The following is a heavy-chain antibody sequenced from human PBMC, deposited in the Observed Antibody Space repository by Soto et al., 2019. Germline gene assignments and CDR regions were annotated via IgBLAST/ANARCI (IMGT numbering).Heavy chain of an antibody. CDR1: GGSIRTSY. J-gene: IGHJ6*02. D-gene: IGHD2-8*02. CDR3: ARESRDTEDGLDV. V-gene: IGHV4-4*07. CDR2: IHTSGSS. Sequence: QVQLQESGPGLVKPSETLSLRCSVSGGSIRTSYWTWVRQPAGKGLEWIGRIHTSGSSNYNPSLERRVTLYLDTPRNEFSLKLTSVTVADTAVYYCARESRDTEDGLDVWGQGTAVTVSS.